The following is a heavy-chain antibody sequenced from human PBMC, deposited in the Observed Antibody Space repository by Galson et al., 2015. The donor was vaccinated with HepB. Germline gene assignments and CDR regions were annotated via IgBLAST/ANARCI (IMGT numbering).Heavy chain of an antibody. V-gene: IGHV3-23*01. Sequence: SLRLSCAASGFTFSSYAMSWVRQAPGKGLEWVSAISGSGGSTYYADSVKGRFTISRDNSKNTLYLQMNSLRAEDTAVYYCAKDPGDYYDSPGVDVWGQGTTVTVSS. CDR2: ISGSGGST. CDR3: AKDPGDYYDSPGVDV. D-gene: IGHD3-22*01. J-gene: IGHJ6*02. CDR1: GFTFSSYA.